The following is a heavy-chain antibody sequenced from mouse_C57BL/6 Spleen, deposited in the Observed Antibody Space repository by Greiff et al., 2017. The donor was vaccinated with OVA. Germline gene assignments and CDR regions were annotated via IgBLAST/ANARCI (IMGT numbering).Heavy chain of an antibody. V-gene: IGHV1-7*01. J-gene: IGHJ3*01. CDR1: GYTFPSYW. CDR3: ARGRDDYDDGLAY. D-gene: IGHD2-4*01. Sequence: VQLQQSGAELAKPGASVTLSCKASGYTFPSYWMHWVKQRPGQGLEWIGYINPSSGSPTYNQKFKDKATLTADNSSSTAYMQLSRLTYEDSAVYDCARGRDDYDDGLAYGGQGTLVTGAA. CDR2: INPSSGSP.